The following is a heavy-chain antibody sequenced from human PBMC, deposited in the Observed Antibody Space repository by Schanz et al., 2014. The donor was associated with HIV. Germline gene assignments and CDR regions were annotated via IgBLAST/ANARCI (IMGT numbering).Heavy chain of an antibody. V-gene: IGHV3-7*01. CDR1: GFRFRSYW. CDR2: IKEDGIEK. Sequence: EVQLLESGGGLEQPGGSLRLSCAASGFRFRSYWMSWVRQAPGKGLEWVANIKEDGIEKYYVDSVKGRFTSSRDNAKNSLYLNMYSLRAEDTAVYFCAKSNGGDTAVVQYYFDYWGQGTLVSVSS. J-gene: IGHJ4*02. D-gene: IGHD5-18*01. CDR3: AKSNGGDTAVVQYYFDY.